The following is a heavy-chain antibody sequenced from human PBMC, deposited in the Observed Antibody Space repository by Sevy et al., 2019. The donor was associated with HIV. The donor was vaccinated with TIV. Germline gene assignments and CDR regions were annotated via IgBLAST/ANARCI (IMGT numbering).Heavy chain of an antibody. CDR3: ARDSVTVSGIVLYALDI. Sequence: GGSLRLSCAASGFTFSSYSMNWVRQVPGKGLEWVSRISDDGRSTTYADSVRGRFTISRDNAKNTLYLQMNGLRADDTAVYYCARDSVTVSGIVLYALDIWGQGTMVTVSS. D-gene: IGHD3-3*01. V-gene: IGHV3-74*01. CDR1: GFTFSSYS. CDR2: ISDDGRST. J-gene: IGHJ3*02.